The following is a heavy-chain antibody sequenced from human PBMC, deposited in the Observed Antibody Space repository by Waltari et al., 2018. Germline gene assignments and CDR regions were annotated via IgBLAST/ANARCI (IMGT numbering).Heavy chain of an antibody. V-gene: IGHV4-61*02. CDR1: GGSISSGSYY. Sequence: QVQLQESGPGLVKPSQTLSLTCPVSGGSISSGSYYWSWIRPPAGKGLEWIGRIYTSGSTNYNPSLKSRVTISVDTSKNQFSLKLSSVTAADTAVYYCARGSSSWYVRLGQFDYWGQGTLVTVSS. D-gene: IGHD6-13*01. CDR3: ARGSSSWYVRLGQFDY. CDR2: IYTSGST. J-gene: IGHJ4*02.